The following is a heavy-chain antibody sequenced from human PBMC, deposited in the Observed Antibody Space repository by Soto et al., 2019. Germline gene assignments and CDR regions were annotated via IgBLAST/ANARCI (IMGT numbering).Heavy chain of an antibody. D-gene: IGHD5-18*01. V-gene: IGHV3-23*01. J-gene: IGHJ4*02. CDR3: AKGFDGYSYGSGGQPFDY. CDR1: GFTFSSYA. Sequence: GGSLRLSCAASGFTFSSYAMSWVRQAPGKGLEWVSAISGSGVSTYYADSVKGRFTISRDNCKNTPYLQMNGLRAEETAVYYWAKGFDGYSYGSGGQPFDYWGQGTLVTVSS. CDR2: ISGSGVST.